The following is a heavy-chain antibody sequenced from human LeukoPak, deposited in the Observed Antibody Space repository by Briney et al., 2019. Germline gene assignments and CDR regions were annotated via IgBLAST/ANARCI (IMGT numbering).Heavy chain of an antibody. CDR1: GGSISSNSFY. J-gene: IGHJ4*02. D-gene: IGHD3-9*01. V-gene: IGHV4-39*01. CDR3: ARTYYDILTGYNPYFDY. Sequence: SETLSLTCTVSGGSISSNSFYWGWIRQPPGKGLEWIGSIYYSGSTYYNPSLKSRVTISVDTSKNQFSLKLSSVTVADTAVYYCARTYYDILTGYNPYFDYWGQGILVTVSS. CDR2: IYYSGST.